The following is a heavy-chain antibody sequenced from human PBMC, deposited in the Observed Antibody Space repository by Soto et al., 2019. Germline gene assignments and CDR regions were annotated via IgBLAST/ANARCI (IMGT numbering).Heavy chain of an antibody. V-gene: IGHV5-51*01. Sequence: GESLKISCKGSGYSFTSYWIGWVRQMPGKGLEWMGIIYPGDSDTRYSPSFQGQVTISADKSISTAYLQWSSLKASDTAMYYCARHLVYGGTRPRYYFDYWGQGTLVTVSS. J-gene: IGHJ4*02. CDR2: IYPGDSDT. D-gene: IGHD1-20*01. CDR1: GYSFTSYW. CDR3: ARHLVYGGTRPRYYFDY.